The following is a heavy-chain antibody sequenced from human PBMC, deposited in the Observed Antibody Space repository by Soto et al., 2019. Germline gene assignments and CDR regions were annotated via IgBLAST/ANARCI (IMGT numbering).Heavy chain of an antibody. J-gene: IGHJ6*03. CDR3: ARAIKYYDISYYYYYYYMDV. V-gene: IGHV3-66*01. CDR1: GFTVSSNY. CDR2: IYSGGST. Sequence: GGSLRLSCAASGFTVSSNYMSWVRQAPGKGLEWVSVIYSGGSTYYADSVKGRFTISRDNSKNTLYLQMNSLRAEDTAVYYCARAIKYYDISYYYYYYYMDVWGKGTTVTVSS. D-gene: IGHD3-9*01.